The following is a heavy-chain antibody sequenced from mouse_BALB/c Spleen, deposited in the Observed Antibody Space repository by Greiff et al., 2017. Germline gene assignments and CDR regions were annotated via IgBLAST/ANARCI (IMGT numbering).Heavy chain of an antibody. J-gene: IGHJ2*01. Sequence: EVKLVESGGGLVQPGGSRKLSCAASGFTFSSFGMHWVRQAPEKGLEWVAYISSGSSTIYYADTVKGRFTISRDNPKNTLFLQMTSLRSEDTAMYYCARAVEKDYWGQGTTLTVSS. V-gene: IGHV5-17*02. CDR1: GFTFSSFG. CDR3: ARAVEKDY. CDR2: ISSGSSTI. D-gene: IGHD1-1*01.